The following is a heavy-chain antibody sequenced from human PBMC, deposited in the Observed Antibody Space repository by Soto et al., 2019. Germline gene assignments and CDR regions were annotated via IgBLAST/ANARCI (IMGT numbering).Heavy chain of an antibody. D-gene: IGHD6-19*01. J-gene: IGHJ4*02. CDR3: AREIRVAGRRNDFDY. CDR2: ITGSGGGT. V-gene: IGHV3-23*01. CDR1: GFTFSIYA. Sequence: EVQLLESGGGLVQPGGSLRLSCEASGFTFSIYAMTWVRQAPGKGLEWVSYITGSGGGTYYADSVKGRFTSSRDNSKNTLFLQMNSLRAEDTAVYYCAREIRVAGRRNDFDYWGQGALVTVSS.